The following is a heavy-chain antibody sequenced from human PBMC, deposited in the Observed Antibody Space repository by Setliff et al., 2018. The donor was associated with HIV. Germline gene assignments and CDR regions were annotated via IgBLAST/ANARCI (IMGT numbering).Heavy chain of an antibody. CDR1: GSSFTSYG. CDR2: ISVYNGYT. J-gene: IGHJ4*02. Sequence: ASVKVSCKASGSSFTSYGLNWVRQAPGQGLEWMGCISVYNGYTNYAQKVRDRVTMTADTSTSTAYMALRSLRSDDTAVYYCARHSTWYLFDYWGQGTLVTVSS. V-gene: IGHV1-18*01. D-gene: IGHD6-13*01. CDR3: ARHSTWYLFDY.